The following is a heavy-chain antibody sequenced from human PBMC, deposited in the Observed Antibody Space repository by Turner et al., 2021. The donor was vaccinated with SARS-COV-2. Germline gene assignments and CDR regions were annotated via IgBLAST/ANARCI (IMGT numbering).Heavy chain of an antibody. V-gene: IGHV4-31*03. J-gene: IGHJ5*02. D-gene: IGHD4-17*01. CDR2: IYSSVCN. CDR3: ARDHLDTSTVTTWRGFDP. CDR1: GGSVSSCGYY. Sequence: QVQLQESGPELVKPSQTLSLTCTVSGGSVSSCGYYWSWSVQHPGKGLEWIGYIYSSVCNYYNPSLKSRVTITVATSKNQFSLKLSSVTAADTAVYYGARDHLDTSTVTTWRGFDPWGQGTLVTVSS.